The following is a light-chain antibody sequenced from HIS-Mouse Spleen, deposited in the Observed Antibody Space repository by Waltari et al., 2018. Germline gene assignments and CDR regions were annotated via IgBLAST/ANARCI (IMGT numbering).Light chain of an antibody. V-gene: IGLV2-23*01. CDR2: EGS. Sequence: SALTQPASVSGSPGQSITLPCTGTSSDVGSYNLVSWYQQHPGKAPKLMIYEGSKRPSGVSNRFSGSKSGNTASLTISGLQAEDEADYYCCSYAGSSTWVFGGGTKLTVL. J-gene: IGLJ3*02. CDR1: SSDVGSYNL. CDR3: CSYAGSSTWV.